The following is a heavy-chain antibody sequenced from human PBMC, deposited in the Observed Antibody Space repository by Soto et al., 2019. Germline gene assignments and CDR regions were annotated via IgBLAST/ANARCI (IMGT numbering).Heavy chain of an antibody. J-gene: IGHJ5*02. CDR3: ARDRFGNYFDASGP. Sequence: QVLLVQSGAEVKKPGASVKVSCKASGYTFINYGISWVRQAPGQGLEWMGWISPYNDNTYSAQKLQGRITMTTDTSTTTAYMELRGLTSDDTALYFCARDRFGNYFDASGPWGQGTLVTVSS. V-gene: IGHV1-18*01. CDR2: ISPYNDNT. D-gene: IGHD3-22*01. CDR1: GYTFINYG.